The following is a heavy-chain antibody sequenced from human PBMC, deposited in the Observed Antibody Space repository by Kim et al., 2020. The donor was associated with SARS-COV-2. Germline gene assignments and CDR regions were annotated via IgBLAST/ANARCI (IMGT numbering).Heavy chain of an antibody. CDR1: GFTFSSCA. CDR3: ARDPRSRLRGLTYSYYGMDV. V-gene: IGHV3-30-3*01. J-gene: IGHJ6*02. CDR2: ISYDGSKK. D-gene: IGHD3-10*01. Sequence: GGSMILSCAASGFTFSSCAIHWVRKAPGKGLEWVAVISYDGSKKNYADSVKGRITISRDNSKNTLYLQMNSLRAQDTALYYCARDPRSRLRGLTYSYYGMDVWGQGTTVTVSS.